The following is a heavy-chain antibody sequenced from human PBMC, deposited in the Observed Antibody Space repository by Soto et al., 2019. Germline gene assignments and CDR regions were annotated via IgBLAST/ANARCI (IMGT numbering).Heavy chain of an antibody. CDR2: ISWNSGRI. Sequence: EVQMVESGGGLVQPGRSLRLSCAASGFTFDDYAMHWVRQAPGKGLEWVSGISWNSGRIGYADSVKGRFTISRDNAKNSLYLQMNSLRAEDTALYYCAKESMVRGVIIDDAFDIWGQGTMVTVSS. J-gene: IGHJ3*02. D-gene: IGHD3-10*01. CDR3: AKESMVRGVIIDDAFDI. CDR1: GFTFDDYA. V-gene: IGHV3-9*01.